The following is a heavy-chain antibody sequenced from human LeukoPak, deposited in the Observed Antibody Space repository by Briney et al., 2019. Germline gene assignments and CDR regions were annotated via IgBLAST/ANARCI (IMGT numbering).Heavy chain of an antibody. V-gene: IGHV5-51*01. CDR1: GYSFTSHW. CDR2: IYPGYSDT. CDR3: ARSSYFDF. J-gene: IGHJ4*02. Sequence: GESLKISCKASGYSFTSHWIGWVRQMPGKGLEWMGIIYPGYSDTRYSPSFQGQVTISADKSINTAYLRWSSLKPSDTAIYYCARSSYFDFWGQGTLVTVSS.